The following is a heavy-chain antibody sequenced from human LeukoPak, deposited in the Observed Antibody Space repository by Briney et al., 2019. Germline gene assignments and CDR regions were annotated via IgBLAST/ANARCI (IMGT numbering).Heavy chain of an antibody. CDR3: ARMGGYSGYATH. CDR1: GGSISPYY. V-gene: IGHV4-59*08. CDR2: IYSSGSA. Sequence: SETLSLTCTVSGGSISPYYWRWLRQPPGKGLEWIGYIYSSGSANYNPSLKSRVTISVDTSKNQFSLKLSSVTAADTAVYYCARMGGYSGYATHWGQGTLVTVSS. D-gene: IGHD5-12*01. J-gene: IGHJ4*02.